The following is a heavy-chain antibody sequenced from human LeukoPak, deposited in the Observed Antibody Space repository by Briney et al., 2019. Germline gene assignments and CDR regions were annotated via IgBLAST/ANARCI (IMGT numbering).Heavy chain of an antibody. V-gene: IGHV5-10-1*01. CDR3: ARQGITGTTYNWFDP. CDR1: GYSFTSYW. CDR2: IDPSDSYT. D-gene: IGHD1-7*01. Sequence: GESLKISCKGSGYSFTSYWISWVRQMPGKGLEWMGRIDPSDSYTNYSPSFQGHAIISADKSISTAYLQWSSLKPSDTAMYYCARQGITGTTYNWFDPWGQGTLVTVSS. J-gene: IGHJ5*02.